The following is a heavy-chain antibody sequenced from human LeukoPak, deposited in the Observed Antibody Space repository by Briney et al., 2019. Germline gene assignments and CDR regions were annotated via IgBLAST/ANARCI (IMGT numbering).Heavy chain of an antibody. J-gene: IGHJ5*02. CDR3: ARVGVADCGVDCLGWFDP. CDR2: INPNSGGT. CDR1: GYTFTGYY. D-gene: IGHD2-21*02. Sequence: ASVKVSCKASGYTFTGYYMHWVRQAPGQGLEWMGWINPNSGGTNYAQKFQGRVTMTRDTSISTAYMELGRLRSDDTAAYYCARVGVADCGVDCLGWFDPWGQGTLVTVSS. V-gene: IGHV1-2*02.